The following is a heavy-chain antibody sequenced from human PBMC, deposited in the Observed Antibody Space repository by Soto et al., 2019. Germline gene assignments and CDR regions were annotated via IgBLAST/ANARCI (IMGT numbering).Heavy chain of an antibody. CDR3: ARAECSKPNCLTAYYSYGLDV. J-gene: IGHJ6*02. Sequence: EVQLVESGGNLVQPGGSLRLSCAASGFTFSNFEMHWVRQAPGKGLEWVSYINTAGSTKYYAESVKGRFTISRDNARNLLFLQMNSLRAEDTAVYYCARAECSKPNCLTAYYSYGLDVWGQGTTVTVSS. CDR2: INTAGSTK. D-gene: IGHD2-2*01. CDR1: GFTFSNFE. V-gene: IGHV3-48*03.